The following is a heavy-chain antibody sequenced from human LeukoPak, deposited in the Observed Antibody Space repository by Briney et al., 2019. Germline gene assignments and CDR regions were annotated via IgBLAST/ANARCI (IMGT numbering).Heavy chain of an antibody. CDR3: ARGQKRGYYDSSGYYYRGRGAFDI. Sequence: PSETLSLTCAVYGGSFSGYYWSWIRQPPGKGLEWIGEINHSGSTNYNPSLKSRVTISVDTSKNQFSLKLSSVTAADTAVYYCARGQKRGYYDSSGYYYRGRGAFDIWGQGTMVTVSS. V-gene: IGHV4-34*01. D-gene: IGHD3-22*01. CDR2: INHSGST. J-gene: IGHJ3*02. CDR1: GGSFSGYY.